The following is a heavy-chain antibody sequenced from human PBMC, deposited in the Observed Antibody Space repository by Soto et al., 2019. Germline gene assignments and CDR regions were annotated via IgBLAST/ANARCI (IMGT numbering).Heavy chain of an antibody. CDR2: IFSNDEK. J-gene: IGHJ4*02. V-gene: IGHV2-26*01. CDR1: GFSLSNARMG. Sequence: QVTLKESGPVLVNPTETLTLTCTVSGFSLSNARMGVSWIRQPPGKALEWLAHIFSNDEKSYSTSLKSRLTISKDTSKSQVVLTMTNMDPVDTATYYCAAYDFWSGPTYTDYWGQGTLVTVSS. CDR3: AAYDFWSGPTYTDY. D-gene: IGHD3-3*01.